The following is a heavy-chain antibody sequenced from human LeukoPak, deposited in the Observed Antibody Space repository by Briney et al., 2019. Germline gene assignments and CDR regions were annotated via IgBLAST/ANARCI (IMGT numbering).Heavy chain of an antibody. J-gene: IGHJ3*02. Sequence: GRSLRLSCAASGFTFDDYAMHWVRQAPGKGLEWVSGISWNSGSIGYADSVKGRFTISRDNAKNSLYLQMNSLRAEDTALYYCAKKAAAFDIWGQGTMVTVSS. CDR1: GFTFDDYA. CDR3: AKKAAAFDI. D-gene: IGHD6-25*01. V-gene: IGHV3-9*01. CDR2: ISWNSGSI.